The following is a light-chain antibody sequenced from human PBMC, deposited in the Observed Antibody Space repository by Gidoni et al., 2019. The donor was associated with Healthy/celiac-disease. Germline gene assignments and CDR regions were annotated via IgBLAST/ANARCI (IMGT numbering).Light chain of an antibody. V-gene: IGKV3-11*01. CDR2: DAS. J-gene: IGKJ4*01. CDR3: QQRSNWPRLT. Sequence: EIVLTQSQATLSLSPGERATLSCRASQSVSRYLAWYQQNPGQAPRLLIYDASNRATGIPARFSGSGSGTDFTLPISSLEPEDFAVYYCQQRSNWPRLTFXGXTKVXIK. CDR1: QSVSRY.